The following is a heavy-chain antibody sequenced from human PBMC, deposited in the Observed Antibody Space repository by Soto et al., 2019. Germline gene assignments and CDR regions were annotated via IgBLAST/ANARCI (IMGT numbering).Heavy chain of an antibody. Sequence: QVQLQESGPGLVRPSETLSLTCTVSGGSISEFYWSWIRQPAGKGMEWIGCIYGSGSLYASETTTHNPSLKSRITMSVDMSKNQVSLKLTSVTAADTAVYYGVRGGGRDSRSMYYYTGMDVWGQGTTVTVSS. J-gene: IGHJ6*02. CDR2: IYGSGSLYASETT. CDR3: VRGGGRDSRSMYYYTGMDV. D-gene: IGHD1-26*01. CDR1: GGSISEFY. V-gene: IGHV4-4*07.